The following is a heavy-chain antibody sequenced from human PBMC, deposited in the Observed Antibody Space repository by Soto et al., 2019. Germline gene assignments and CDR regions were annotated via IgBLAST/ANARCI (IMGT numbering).Heavy chain of an antibody. D-gene: IGHD3-22*01. CDR2: IKSKTDGGTT. Sequence: LRLSCAASGFTFSNAWMSWVRQAPGKGLEWVGRIKSKTDGGTTDYAAPVKGRFTISRDDSKNTLYLQMNSLKTEDTAVYYCTTLPGVYYDSSGYYYGYDYWGQGILVTFSS. J-gene: IGHJ4*02. CDR1: GFTFSNAW. V-gene: IGHV3-15*01. CDR3: TTLPGVYYDSSGYYYGYDY.